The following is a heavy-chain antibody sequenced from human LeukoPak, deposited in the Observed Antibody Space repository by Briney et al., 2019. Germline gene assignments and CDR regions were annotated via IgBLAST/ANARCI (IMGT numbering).Heavy chain of an antibody. J-gene: IGHJ1*01. CDR1: GFSVSNNY. Sequence: PGGSLSLSCAASGFSVSNNYMSWVRQAPGKGLEWVSVIYSGGSTFYADSVKGRFTISRDNSKNTLYLQMNSLRAEDTAVYYCASDSYSAEYIQHWGQGTLATVSS. CDR3: ASDSYSAEYIQH. CDR2: IYSGGST. D-gene: IGHD2-15*01. V-gene: IGHV3-66*01.